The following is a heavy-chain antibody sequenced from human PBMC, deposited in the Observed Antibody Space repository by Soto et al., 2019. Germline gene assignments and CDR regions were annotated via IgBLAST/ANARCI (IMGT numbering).Heavy chain of an antibody. CDR2: IYYSGST. J-gene: IGHJ5*02. CDR1: GGSIGSSSYY. CDR3: TTKYYDSSGSWFDP. V-gene: IGHV4-39*01. Sequence: SETLALTCTVSGGSIGSSSYYWGWIRQPPGKGLEWIGSIYYSGSTYYNPSLKSRVTISVDTSKNQFSLKLSSVTAADTAVYYCTTKYYDSSGSWFDPWGQGTLVTVSS. D-gene: IGHD3-22*01.